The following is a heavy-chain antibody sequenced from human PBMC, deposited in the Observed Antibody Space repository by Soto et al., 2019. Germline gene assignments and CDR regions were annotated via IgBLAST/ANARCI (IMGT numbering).Heavy chain of an antibody. J-gene: IGHJ4*02. D-gene: IGHD2-21*01. V-gene: IGHV4-31*03. CDR1: GDSIKSGSVY. CDR3: AKATSATCTGSICYSFDY. CDR2: VTYSGMT. Sequence: SETLSLTCSVNGDSIKSGSVYWSWIRQSPGKGLEYIGYVTYSGMTFQNPSLKSRVTMSVDTPKNQFSLEVRSVTAEDTALYYCAKATSATCTGSICYSFDYWGQGTLVTVSS.